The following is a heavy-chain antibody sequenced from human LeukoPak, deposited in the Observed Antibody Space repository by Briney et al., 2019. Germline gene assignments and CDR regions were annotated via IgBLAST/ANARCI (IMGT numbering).Heavy chain of an antibody. J-gene: IGHJ4*02. Sequence: GGSLRLSCAASGFTFSSYSMNWVRQAPGKGLEWVSSISSSSSYIYYADSVKGRFTISRDNAKNSLYLQMNSLRAEDTAVYYCARIMITFGGVIAGLDYWGQGTLVTVSS. CDR3: ARIMITFGGVIAGLDY. CDR1: GFTFSSYS. D-gene: IGHD3-16*02. V-gene: IGHV3-21*01. CDR2: ISSSSSYI.